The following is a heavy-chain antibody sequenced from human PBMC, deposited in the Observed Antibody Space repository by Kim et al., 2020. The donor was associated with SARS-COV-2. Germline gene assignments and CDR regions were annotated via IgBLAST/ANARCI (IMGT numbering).Heavy chain of an antibody. CDR3: AKAVEGVTGSIYYFDY. CDR2: ISGSGGST. CDR1: GFTFSSYA. V-gene: IGHV3-23*01. Sequence: GGSLRLSCAASGFTFSSYAMSWVRQAPGKGLEWVSAISGSGGSTYYADSVKGRFTISRDNSKNTLYLQMNSLRAEDTAVYYCAKAVEGVTGSIYYFDYWGQGTLVTVSS. D-gene: IGHD2-21*02. J-gene: IGHJ4*02.